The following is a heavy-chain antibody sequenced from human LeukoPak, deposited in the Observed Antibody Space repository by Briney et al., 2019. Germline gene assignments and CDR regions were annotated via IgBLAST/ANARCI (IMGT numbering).Heavy chain of an antibody. CDR2: INNIATHS. CDR3: ARDPTRYLRYGYFDY. V-gene: IGHV3-21*01. Sequence: GESPRLSCAGSGFTFTDSAINGVRQAPGKGLEWVSSINNIATHSYYAASVKGRFSISRDDAKNSVYLQMHSLRAEDTAIYYCARDPTRYLRYGYFDYWGQGAQVTVSS. J-gene: IGHJ4*02. D-gene: IGHD4-17*01. CDR1: GFTFTDSA.